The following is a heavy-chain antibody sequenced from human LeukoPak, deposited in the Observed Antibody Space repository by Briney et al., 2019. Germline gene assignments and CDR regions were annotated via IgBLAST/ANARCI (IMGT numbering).Heavy chain of an antibody. J-gene: IGHJ4*02. D-gene: IGHD3-22*01. CDR3: ARDLGYYYDSSGYPLPYYFDY. CDR1: GGSISSSSYY. Sequence: SETLSLTCTVSGGSISSSSYYWGWIRQPPGKGLEWIGSIYYSGSTYYNPSLKSRVTISVDTSKNQFSLKLSSVTAADTAVYYCARDLGYYYDSSGYPLPYYFDYWGQGTLVTVSS. V-gene: IGHV4-39*07. CDR2: IYYSGST.